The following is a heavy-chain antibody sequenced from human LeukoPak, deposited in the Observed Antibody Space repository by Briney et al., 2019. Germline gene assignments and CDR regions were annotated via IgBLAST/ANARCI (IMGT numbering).Heavy chain of an antibody. D-gene: IGHD6-6*01. CDR2: IYTSGST. CDR1: GGSISSGSYY. CDR3: ARGRYSSSFDHDAFDI. Sequence: SQTLSLTCTVSGGSISSGSYYWSWIRQPAGKGLEWIGRIYTSGSTNYNPSLKSRVTISVDTSKNQFSLKLSSVTAADTAVYYCARGRYSSSFDHDAFDIWGQGTMVTVSS. V-gene: IGHV4-61*02. J-gene: IGHJ3*02.